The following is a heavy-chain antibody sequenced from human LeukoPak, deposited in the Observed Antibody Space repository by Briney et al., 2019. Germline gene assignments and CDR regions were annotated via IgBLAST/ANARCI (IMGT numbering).Heavy chain of an antibody. CDR2: INGGGSS. Sequence: GGSLRLSCAASGFTFNNYAMTWVRQAPGKGLEWVSVINGGGSSYYADSVKGRFTVSRDNSKDTLYLQMNSLRDEDTAVYYCAKGQGYNYGDSIDYWGQGTLVTVSS. CDR3: AKGQGYNYGDSIDY. J-gene: IGHJ4*02. CDR1: GFTFNNYA. V-gene: IGHV3-23*01. D-gene: IGHD5-18*01.